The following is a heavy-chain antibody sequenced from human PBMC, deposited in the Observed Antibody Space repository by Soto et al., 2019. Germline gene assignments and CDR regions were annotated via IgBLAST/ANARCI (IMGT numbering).Heavy chain of an antibody. Sequence: SETLSLTCAFSGGSISSSNWWIWVRQPPGKGLEWIGYIHFSGSIHYNPSLKSRVTISVDTPKNQLSLNLSSVSAADTAVYHCARGGDAYKMGRYWGQGTRVTVSS. D-gene: IGHD3-10*01. J-gene: IGHJ4*02. CDR1: GGSISSSNW. CDR3: ARGGDAYKMGRY. CDR2: IHFSGSI. V-gene: IGHV4-4*02.